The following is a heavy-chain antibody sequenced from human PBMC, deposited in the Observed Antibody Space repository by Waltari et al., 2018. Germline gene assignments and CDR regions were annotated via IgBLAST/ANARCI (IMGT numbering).Heavy chain of an antibody. J-gene: IGHJ4*02. V-gene: IGHV1-18*01. CDR2: ISAYNGNT. D-gene: IGHD4-17*01. Sequence: QVQLVQSGAEVKKPGASVTVSCSTSVYTFHRFRLSWVRQAPGQGLEWMGWISAYNGNTNLAQKLQGRVTMTTDSSTSTAYMELRSLRSDDTAVFYCARDSGIPGAYGAHREFDYWGQGTLVTVSS. CDR1: VYTFHRFR. CDR3: ARDSGIPGAYGAHREFDY.